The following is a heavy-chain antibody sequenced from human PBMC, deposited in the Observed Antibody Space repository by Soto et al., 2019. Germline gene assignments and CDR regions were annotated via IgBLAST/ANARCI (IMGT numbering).Heavy chain of an antibody. Sequence: SETLSLTCTVSGGSISSYYWSWIRQPPGKGLEWIGYIYYSGSTNYNPSLKSRVTISVDTSKNQFSLKLSSVTAADTAVYYCARVYAYYDILTGSLYYYGMAVWGQGTTVSVSS. CDR2: IYYSGST. V-gene: IGHV4-59*01. CDR1: GGSISSYY. D-gene: IGHD3-9*01. J-gene: IGHJ6*02. CDR3: ARVYAYYDILTGSLYYYGMAV.